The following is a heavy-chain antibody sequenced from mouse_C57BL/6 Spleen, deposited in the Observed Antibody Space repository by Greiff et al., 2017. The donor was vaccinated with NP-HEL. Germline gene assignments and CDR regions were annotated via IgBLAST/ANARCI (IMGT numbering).Heavy chain of an antibody. CDR2: INPNNGGT. Sequence: EVQLQQSGPELVKPGASVKISCKASGYTFTDYYMNWVKQSHGKSLEWIGDINPNNGGTSYNQKFKGKATLTVDKSSSTAYMELRSLTSEDSSVYYGARGVATTVVADWYFDVWGTVTTVTVSS. CDR3: ARGVATTVVADWYFDV. CDR1: GYTFTDYY. J-gene: IGHJ1*03. D-gene: IGHD1-1*01. V-gene: IGHV1-26*01.